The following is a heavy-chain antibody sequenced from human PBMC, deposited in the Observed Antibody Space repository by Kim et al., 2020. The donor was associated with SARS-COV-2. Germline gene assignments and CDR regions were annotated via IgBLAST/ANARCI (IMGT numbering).Heavy chain of an antibody. CDR1: GGTFSSYA. CDR2: IIPIFGTA. V-gene: IGHV1-69*13. CDR3: ASNIVVVVAANPLGYYGMDV. J-gene: IGHJ6*02. Sequence: SVKVSCKASGGTFSSYAISWVRQAPGQGLEWMGGIIPIFGTANYAQKFQGRVTITADESTSTAYMELSSLRSEDTAVYYCASNIVVVVAANPLGYYGMDVWGQGTTVTVSS. D-gene: IGHD2-15*01.